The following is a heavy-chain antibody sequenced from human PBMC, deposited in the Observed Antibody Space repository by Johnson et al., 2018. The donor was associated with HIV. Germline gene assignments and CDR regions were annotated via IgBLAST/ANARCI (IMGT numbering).Heavy chain of an antibody. J-gene: IGHJ3*01. Sequence: VQLVESGGGVVQPGTSLRLSCAASGFSLRIYAMHWGRQPPGKGLDWVAVLSSAGISAYYSGSVTGRFTISRDNSCNTLYLQMNSLKAEDTAVYYCARYCGGGCYPHYDALDLWGQGTMVTVSS. CDR1: GFSLRIYA. V-gene: IGHV3-30*01. D-gene: IGHD2-21*01. CDR3: ARYCGGGCYPHYDALDL. CDR2: LSSAGISA.